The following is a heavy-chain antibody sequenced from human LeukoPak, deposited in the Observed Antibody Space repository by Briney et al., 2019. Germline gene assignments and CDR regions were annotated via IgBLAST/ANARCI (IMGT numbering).Heavy chain of an antibody. Sequence: SVKVSCKASGGTFSSYAISWVRQAPGQGLEWMGRIIPILGIANYAQKFQGRVTITADKSTSTAYMELSSLRSEDTAVYYCARDSNWGLFDYWGQGALVTVSS. CDR3: ARDSNWGLFDY. CDR1: GGTFSSYA. D-gene: IGHD7-27*01. V-gene: IGHV1-69*04. CDR2: IIPILGIA. J-gene: IGHJ4*02.